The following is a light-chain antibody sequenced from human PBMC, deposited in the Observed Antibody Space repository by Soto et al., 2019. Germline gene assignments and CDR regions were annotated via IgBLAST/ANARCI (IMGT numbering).Light chain of an antibody. Sequence: QSVLTQPASASGTPGQRVTISCSGSSSNIGSNTVNWYQQLPGTDPKLLIYSNNQRPSVVPDRFSGSKSGTSASLAISGLQPEDEADYYCAAWDDSLNGVVFGGGTKVTVL. CDR3: AAWDDSLNGVV. J-gene: IGLJ2*01. CDR1: SSNIGSNT. CDR2: SNN. V-gene: IGLV1-44*01.